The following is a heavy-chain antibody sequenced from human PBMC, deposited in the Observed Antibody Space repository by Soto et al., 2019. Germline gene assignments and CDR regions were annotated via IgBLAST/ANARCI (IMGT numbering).Heavy chain of an antibody. V-gene: IGHV4-34*01. D-gene: IGHD3-3*01. J-gene: IGHJ4*02. Sequence: SETLSLTCAVYSGSFSGYYYSWIRQPPGGGLEWIGEITHGGTTTYSPSLKSRVTMSLETSKNQFSLNMTSVTAADTGVYYCARGRLFLTTSGLAITYFCYCGQGTLVIV. CDR3: ARGRLFLTTSGLAITYFCY. CDR1: SGSFSGYY. CDR2: ITHGGTT.